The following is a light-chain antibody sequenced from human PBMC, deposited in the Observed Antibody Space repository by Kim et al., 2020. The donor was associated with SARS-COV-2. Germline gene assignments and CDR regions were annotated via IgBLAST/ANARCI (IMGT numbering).Light chain of an antibody. CDR2: DAS. CDR3: EQYKNWPYT. V-gene: IGKV3-15*01. Sequence: EILMTQSPAALSMSPGERVILSCRASENIGNSLAWYQQKPGQAPRLLFYDASTRATGVPASLSGGGSGTDFTLTISSLQTEDFAVYFCEQYKNWPYTFGQGTKLEIK. J-gene: IGKJ2*01. CDR1: ENIGNS.